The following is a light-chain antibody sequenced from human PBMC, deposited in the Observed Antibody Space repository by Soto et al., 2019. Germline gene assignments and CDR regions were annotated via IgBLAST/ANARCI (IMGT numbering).Light chain of an antibody. CDR2: AAS. J-gene: IGKJ1*01. CDR1: QGISND. V-gene: IGKV1-17*03. Sequence: DIQMTQSPSAVSASVGDRVTITCRASQGISNDLAWFQQKPGKVPKRLIFAASILQYGVPSRFSGSGSGTEFTLTTTSLQAEDFATYFCLQHNTSPWTFGQGTRVDVK. CDR3: LQHNTSPWT.